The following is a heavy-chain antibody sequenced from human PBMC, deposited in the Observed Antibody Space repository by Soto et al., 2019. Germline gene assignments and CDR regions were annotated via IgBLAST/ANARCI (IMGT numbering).Heavy chain of an antibody. CDR2: ISWQSGSI. V-gene: IGHV3-9*01. CDR3: ATDSGDMIVVARDAFDI. J-gene: IGHJ3*02. D-gene: IGHD3-22*01. CDR1: GFTFDDYA. Sequence: EVQLVASVGGLVQPGRSMSLSCAASGFTFDDYAMHWVRQAPGKGLEWVSGISWQSGSIGYADSGKGRFTISRDNAKNSLYLQINSLRGEDTALSYCATDSGDMIVVARDAFDIWGQGTMGTVSS.